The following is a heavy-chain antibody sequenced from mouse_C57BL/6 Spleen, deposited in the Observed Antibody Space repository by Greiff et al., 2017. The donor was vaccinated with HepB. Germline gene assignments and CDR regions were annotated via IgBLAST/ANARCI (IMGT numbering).Heavy chain of an antibody. CDR2: ISNGGGST. CDR3: ARLGGSAWFAY. V-gene: IGHV5-12*01. J-gene: IGHJ3*01. Sequence: DVQLQESGGGLVQPGGSLKLSCAASGFTFSDYYMYWVRQTPEKRLEWVAYISNGGGSTYYPDTVKGRFTISRDNAKNTLYLQMSRLKSEDTAMYYCARLGGSAWFAYWGQGTLVTVSA. CDR1: GFTFSDYY.